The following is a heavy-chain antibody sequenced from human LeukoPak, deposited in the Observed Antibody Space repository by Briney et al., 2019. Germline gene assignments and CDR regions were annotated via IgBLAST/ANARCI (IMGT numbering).Heavy chain of an antibody. Sequence: SETLSLTCTVSGGSISSYYWSWIRRPPGKGLEWIGYIYYSGSTNYNPSLKSRVTISVDTSKNQFSLKLSSVTAADTAVYYCARQVAGTSQFVDYWGQGTLVTVSS. CDR3: ARQVAGTSQFVDY. V-gene: IGHV4-59*08. CDR1: GGSISSYY. CDR2: IYYSGST. J-gene: IGHJ4*02. D-gene: IGHD6-19*01.